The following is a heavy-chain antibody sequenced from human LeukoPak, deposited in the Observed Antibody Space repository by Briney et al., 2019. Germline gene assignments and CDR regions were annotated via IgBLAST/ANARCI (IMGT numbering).Heavy chain of an antibody. J-gene: IGHJ4*02. CDR1: GDSVTSYSAA. Sequence: SQTLSLTCTISGDSVTSYSAAWNRNTHSPSLDLKWLMRTNYSTKWYNDYAVSVKSRITINPDTSKNQFSLQLNSVTPEDTAVYYCARDLGGARYYWCEGTLVTVSS. CDR3: ARDLGGARYY. D-gene: IGHD1-26*01. CDR2: TNYSTKWYN. V-gene: IGHV6-1*01.